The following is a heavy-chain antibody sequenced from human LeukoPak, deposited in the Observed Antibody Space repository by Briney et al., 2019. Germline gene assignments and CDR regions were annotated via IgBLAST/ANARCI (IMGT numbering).Heavy chain of an antibody. CDR2: IIPIFGTA. CDR1: GGTFISYA. CDR3: AKGSVAATTDYYYYGMDV. D-gene: IGHD6-19*01. Sequence: SVKVSCKASGGTFISYAISWVRQARGQGLEWMGGIIPIFGTANYAQKFQGRVTITADESTSTAYMELSSLRSEDTAVYYCAKGSVAATTDYYYYGMDVWGQGTTVTVSS. V-gene: IGHV1-69*13. J-gene: IGHJ6*02.